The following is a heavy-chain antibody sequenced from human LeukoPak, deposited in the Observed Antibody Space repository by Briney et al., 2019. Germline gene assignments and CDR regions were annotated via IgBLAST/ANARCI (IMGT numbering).Heavy chain of an antibody. D-gene: IGHD2-15*01. CDR3: ARDVVGSLDY. J-gene: IGHJ4*02. Sequence: GGSLRLSCAGSGFSSSNYWMAWVRQAPGKGPEWGANMKQDGSARHYADSVKRRSTTSRDNAQNSVYLQMNSLRAEDTAVYYCARDVVGSLDYWGLGTLVTVSS. CDR1: GFSSSNYW. CDR2: MKQDGSAR. V-gene: IGHV3-7*01.